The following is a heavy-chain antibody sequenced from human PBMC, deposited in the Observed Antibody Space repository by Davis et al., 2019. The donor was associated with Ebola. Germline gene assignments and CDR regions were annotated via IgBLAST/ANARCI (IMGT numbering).Heavy chain of an antibody. CDR1: GFVFSSYV. CDR2: LGLSADT. D-gene: IGHD3-10*01. Sequence: GESLKISCAASGFVFSSYVMSWVRRAPGKGLEWVSTLGLSADTYYADSVKGRFTISRDNSKNTLHLQMNSLRVEDTAIYYCAKDTINVWFDVWGQGTMVTVSS. V-gene: IGHV3-23*01. CDR3: AKDTINVWFDV. J-gene: IGHJ3*01.